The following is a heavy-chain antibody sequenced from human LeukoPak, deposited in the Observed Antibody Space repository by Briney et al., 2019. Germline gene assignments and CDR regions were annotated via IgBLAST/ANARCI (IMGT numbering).Heavy chain of an antibody. D-gene: IGHD1-1*01. V-gene: IGHV4-31*03. J-gene: IGHJ5*02. CDR3: ARGYFRVFDP. CDR1: GGSISSGGYY. Sequence: SETLSLTCTVSGGSISSGGYYWSWIRQHPGKGLEWIGYIYYSGGTYYNPSLKSRVTISVDTSKNQFSLKLSSVTAADTAVYYCARGYFRVFDPWGQGTLVTVSS. CDR2: IYYSGGT.